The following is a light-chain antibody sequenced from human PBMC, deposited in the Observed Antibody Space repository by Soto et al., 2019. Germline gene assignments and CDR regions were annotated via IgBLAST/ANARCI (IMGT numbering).Light chain of an antibody. CDR1: SSDVGGYNH. Sequence: SALTQPASVSGSPGQWITISCTGTSSDVGGYNHVSWYQQHPGKAPKLMIYDVSNRPSGVSNRFSGSKSGNTASLTISGLQAEDEADYYCSSYTSSSTLEVFGTGTKVTVL. CDR3: SSYTSSSTLEV. CDR2: DVS. J-gene: IGLJ1*01. V-gene: IGLV2-14*01.